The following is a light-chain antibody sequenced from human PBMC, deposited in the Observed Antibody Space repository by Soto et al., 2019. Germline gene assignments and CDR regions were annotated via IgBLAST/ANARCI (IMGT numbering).Light chain of an antibody. CDR3: GTWDSSLSSWV. CDR2: DNT. CDR1: SSNIGNNY. Sequence: QSVLTQPPSVSAAPGQKVAISCSGSSSNIGNNYVSWYQQLPGTAPKLLIYDNTQRPSEIPDRFSGSKSGTSATLGITGLQTGDEADYYCGTWDSSLSSWVFGGGTKVTVL. V-gene: IGLV1-51*01. J-gene: IGLJ3*02.